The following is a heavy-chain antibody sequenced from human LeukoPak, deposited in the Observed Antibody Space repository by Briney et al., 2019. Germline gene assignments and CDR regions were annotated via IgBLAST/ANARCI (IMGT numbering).Heavy chain of an antibody. J-gene: IGHJ3*02. CDR2: INPNSGGT. CDR3: ARDLFTRSDAFDI. V-gene: IGHV1-2*02. CDR1: GYTFTSYG. Sequence: GASVKVSCKASGYTFTSYGISWVRRAPGQGLEWMGWINPNSGGTNYAQKFQGRVTMTRDTSISTAYMELSRLRSDDTAVYYCARDLFTRSDAFDIWGQGTMVTVSS.